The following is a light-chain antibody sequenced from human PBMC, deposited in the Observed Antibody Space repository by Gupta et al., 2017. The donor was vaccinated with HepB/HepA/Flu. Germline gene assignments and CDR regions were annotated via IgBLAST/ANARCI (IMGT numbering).Light chain of an antibody. CDR1: QSLLHSNGYNY. CDR3: MQALQTPRS. CDR2: LTS. Sequence: DIVMTQSPLSLPVTPGEPASISCRSSQSLLHSNGYNYLDWYLQKPGQSPHRLIYLTSNRASGVPDRFSGSASGTDFTLKISRVEAEDVGVYYCMQALQTPRSFGQGTKLEIK. J-gene: IGKJ2*04. V-gene: IGKV2-28*01.